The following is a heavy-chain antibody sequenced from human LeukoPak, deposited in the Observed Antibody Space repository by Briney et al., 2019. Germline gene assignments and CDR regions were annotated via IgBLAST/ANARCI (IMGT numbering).Heavy chain of an antibody. CDR2: ISAYNGNT. Sequence: GASVKVSCKASGGTFNNYAISWVRQAPGQGLEWMGWISAYNGNTNYAQKLQGRVTMTTDTSTSTAYMELRSLRSDDTAVYYCARQTGMADAFDIWGQGTMVTVSS. J-gene: IGHJ3*02. D-gene: IGHD5-24*01. CDR3: ARQTGMADAFDI. CDR1: GGTFNNYA. V-gene: IGHV1-18*01.